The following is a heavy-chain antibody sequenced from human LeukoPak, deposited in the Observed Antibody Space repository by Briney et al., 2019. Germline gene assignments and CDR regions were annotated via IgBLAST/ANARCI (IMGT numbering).Heavy chain of an antibody. CDR2: NSGSGGST. D-gene: IGHD4-17*01. Sequence: GGTLRLSCAASGFTFSSYGMSWVRQAPGKGLEWVSSNSGSGGSTYYADSVKGRFTISRDNSKNTLYLQMNSLRAEDTAVYCCAKDWERDYGDYVDYWGQGTLVTVSS. CDR1: GFTFSSYG. CDR3: AKDWERDYGDYVDY. J-gene: IGHJ4*02. V-gene: IGHV3-23*01.